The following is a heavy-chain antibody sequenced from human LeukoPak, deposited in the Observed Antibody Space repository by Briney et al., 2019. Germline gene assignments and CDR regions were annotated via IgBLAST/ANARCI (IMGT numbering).Heavy chain of an antibody. CDR3: AKGKINHEGAFDI. Sequence: GGSLRLSCAASGFTFSSYAMSWVRQAPGKGLEWVSAISGSGGSTYSADSVKGRFTISRDNSKNMLYLQMNSLRAEDTAVYYCAKGKINHEGAFDIWGQGTLVIVSS. CDR1: GFTFSSYA. J-gene: IGHJ3*02. V-gene: IGHV3-23*01. CDR2: ISGSGGST.